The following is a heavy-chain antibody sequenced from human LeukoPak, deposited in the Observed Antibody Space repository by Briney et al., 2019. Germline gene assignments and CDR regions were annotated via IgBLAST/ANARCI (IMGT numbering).Heavy chain of an antibody. D-gene: IGHD3-3*01. J-gene: IGHJ4*02. CDR2: LTTGGSA. Sequence: GGSLRLSCAASGFTFSSYGMHWVRQSPGKGLEWVSGLTTGGSAYYVDSVRGRFTISRDDSKNTLYLQMNGLRAEDTAVYYCAKSGTDYDFWDSGYWGQGTLVTVSS. CDR1: GFTFSSYG. V-gene: IGHV3-23*01. CDR3: AKSGTDYDFWDSGY.